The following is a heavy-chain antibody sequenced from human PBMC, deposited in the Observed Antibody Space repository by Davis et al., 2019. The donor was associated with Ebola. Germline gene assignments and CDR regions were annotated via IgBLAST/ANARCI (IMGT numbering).Heavy chain of an antibody. Sequence: GESLKISCAASGFTFSSYGMSWVRQAPGKGLEWVSAMSGSAGNTYYADSVKGRFTISRDNAKSSLYLQMNSLRVEDTALYDCAKGARWGQGTLVTVSS. J-gene: IGHJ4*02. D-gene: IGHD5-12*01. CDR1: GFTFSSYG. V-gene: IGHV3-23*01. CDR2: MSGSAGNT. CDR3: AKGAR.